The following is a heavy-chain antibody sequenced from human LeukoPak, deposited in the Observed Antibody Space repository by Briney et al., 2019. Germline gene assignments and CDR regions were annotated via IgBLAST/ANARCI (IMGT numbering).Heavy chain of an antibody. D-gene: IGHD3-3*01. V-gene: IGHV1-2*02. CDR3: ARDLNQGYYDFWSGYYTPRDY. CDR2: INSNNGGT. CDR1: GYTFTGYY. Sequence: ASVTVSCKASGYTFTGYYMHWVRQAPGQGLEWMGWINSNNGGTNYAQTFQGRVTMTRDTSISTAYMELSRLRSDDTAVYYCARDLNQGYYDFWSGYYTPRDYWGQGTLVTVSS. J-gene: IGHJ4*02.